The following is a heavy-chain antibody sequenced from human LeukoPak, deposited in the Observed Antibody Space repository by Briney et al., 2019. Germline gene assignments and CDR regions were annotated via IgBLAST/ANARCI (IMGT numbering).Heavy chain of an antibody. CDR2: MNPNNGNA. V-gene: IGHV1-8*01. Sequence: ASVKVSCKASGYTFISNDINWVRQATGQGLEWMGWMNPNNGNAGYAQKFQGRVTMTRDTSISTAYMELSSLRSEDTAVYYCAGASRGYSGSGTYLYYFDHWGQGTLVTVSS. CDR3: AGASRGYSGSGTYLYYFDH. J-gene: IGHJ4*02. D-gene: IGHD3-10*01. CDR1: GYTFISND.